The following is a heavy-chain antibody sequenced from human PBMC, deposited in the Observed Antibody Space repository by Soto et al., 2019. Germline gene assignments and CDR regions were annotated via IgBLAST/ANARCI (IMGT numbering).Heavy chain of an antibody. D-gene: IGHD2-8*01. V-gene: IGHV3-23*01. CDR3: AIWYSWSPALALYF. Sequence: GGSPRHPLAGSGFTLSRYAMNLGRQAPGKGLEWVSAISGSGGSTYYAHSVKGRFTISRDSSKDTLYLQMNSLRAEDTAVYYCAIWYSWSPALALYFWGQGTMVTVSS. CDR2: ISGSGGST. CDR1: GFTLSRYA. J-gene: IGHJ3*01.